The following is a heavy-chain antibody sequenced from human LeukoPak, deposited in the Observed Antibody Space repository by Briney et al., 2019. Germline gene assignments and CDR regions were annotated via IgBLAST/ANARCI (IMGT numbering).Heavy chain of an antibody. D-gene: IGHD3-16*02. J-gene: IGHJ4*02. CDR3: AKDTSTSYDYIWGSYHN. V-gene: IGHV3-9*01. CDR1: GFTFDDYA. CDR2: ISWNSGSI. Sequence: TGGSLRLSCAASGFTFDDYAMHWVRQAPGKGLEWVSGISWNSGSIGYADSVKGRFTISRDNAKNSLYLQMNSLRAEDTALYYCAKDTSTSYDYIWGSYHNWGQGTLVTVSS.